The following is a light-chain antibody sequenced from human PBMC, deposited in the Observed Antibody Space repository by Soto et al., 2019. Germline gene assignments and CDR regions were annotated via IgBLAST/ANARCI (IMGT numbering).Light chain of an antibody. CDR1: SSDVGGYNY. J-gene: IGLJ1*01. CDR3: SSYTSTSTDV. Sequence: QSVLTQPASVSGSPGQSITISCTGTSSDVGGYNYVSWYQQHPGKAPKLLIYDVSTRPSGVSNHFSGSKSGSSASLTISGLQTADEADYFCSSYTSTSTDVFGTGTKLTVL. V-gene: IGLV2-14*03. CDR2: DVS.